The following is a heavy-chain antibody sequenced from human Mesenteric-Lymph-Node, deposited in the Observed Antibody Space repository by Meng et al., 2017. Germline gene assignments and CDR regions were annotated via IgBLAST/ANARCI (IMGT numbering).Heavy chain of an antibody. CDR1: GGSFSGYY. V-gene: IGHV4-34*01. J-gene: IGHJ6*02. CDR3: ARATHSSSWYGAYYGMDV. CDR2: INHSGST. Sequence: SETLSLTCAVYGGSFSGYYWSWIRQPPGKGLEWIGEINHSGSTNYNPSLKSRVTMSVDTSKNQFSLKLSSVTAADTAVYYCARATHSSSWYGAYYGMDVWGQGTTVTVSS. D-gene: IGHD6-13*01.